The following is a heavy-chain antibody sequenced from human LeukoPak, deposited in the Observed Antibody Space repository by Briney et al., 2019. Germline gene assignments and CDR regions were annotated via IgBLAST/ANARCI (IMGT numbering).Heavy chain of an antibody. Sequence: SVKVSCKASGGTFSSYAISWVRQAPGQGLEWMGGIIPIFGTANYAQKFQGRVTITADESTSTAYIELSSLRSADTAVYYCASEIWSGYYFDYWGQGTLVTVSS. CDR2: IIPIFGTA. CDR3: ASEIWSGYYFDY. V-gene: IGHV1-69*01. J-gene: IGHJ4*02. D-gene: IGHD3-3*01. CDR1: GGTFSSYA.